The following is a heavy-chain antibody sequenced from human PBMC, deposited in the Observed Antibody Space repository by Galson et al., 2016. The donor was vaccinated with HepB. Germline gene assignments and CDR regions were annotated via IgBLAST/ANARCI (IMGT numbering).Heavy chain of an antibody. Sequence: SLRLSCAVSGFTFTKHAMNWVRQAPGKGLEWVSVMSASGSDTFYANSVKGRFTISRDISKNTLYLQMNSLRAEDTAIYFCAKGDSTSAYSVVDFWDQGTLVTVSS. CDR3: AKGDSTSAYSVVDF. D-gene: IGHD5-12*01. CDR1: GFTFTKHA. J-gene: IGHJ4*02. CDR2: MSASGSDT. V-gene: IGHV3-23*01.